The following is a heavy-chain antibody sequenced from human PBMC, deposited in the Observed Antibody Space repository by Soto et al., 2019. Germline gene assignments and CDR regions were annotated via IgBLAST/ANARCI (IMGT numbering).Heavy chain of an antibody. CDR3: AREIFAAAYAATSAFEL. D-gene: IGHD2-8*01. V-gene: IGHV3-53*04. Sequence: GGSLRLSCAASGFTVSANYMTWVRQAPGKGLEWVSVIHSDGSTYYADSVKGRFTISRHNFKNTLYLQMNSLRTEDTAVYYCAREIFAAAYAATSAFELWGQGTLVTVSS. J-gene: IGHJ4*02. CDR1: GFTVSANY. CDR2: IHSDGST.